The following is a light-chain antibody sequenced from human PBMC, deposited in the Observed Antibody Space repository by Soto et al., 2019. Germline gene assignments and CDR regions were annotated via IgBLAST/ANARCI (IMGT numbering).Light chain of an antibody. V-gene: IGKV1-39*01. J-gene: IGKJ5*01. CDR2: AAS. CDR3: QQSYSTPSIT. CDR1: QSISSN. Sequence: DIQMTQSPSSLSASVGDRVTITCRASQSISSNLNWYQQKAGKAPKLLIYAASSLQSGVPSRFSGSGSGTDFTLTIRSLQPEDFATYYCQQSYSTPSITFGQGTRLEIK.